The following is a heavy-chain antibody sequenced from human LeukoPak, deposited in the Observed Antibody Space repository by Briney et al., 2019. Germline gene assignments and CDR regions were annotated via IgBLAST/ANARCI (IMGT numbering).Heavy chain of an antibody. D-gene: IGHD3-22*01. V-gene: IGHV5-51*01. CDR1: GYSFTSYW. CDR3: ARQGLYYDSSGYYYVLDY. CDR2: IYPGDSDT. Sequence: GESLKISCKGSGYSFTSYWIGWVRQMPGKGLEWMGIIYPGDSDTRYSPSFQGQVTISADKSISTAYLQWSSLKASDTAMYYCARQGLYYDSSGYYYVLDYWGQGTLVTVSS. J-gene: IGHJ4*02.